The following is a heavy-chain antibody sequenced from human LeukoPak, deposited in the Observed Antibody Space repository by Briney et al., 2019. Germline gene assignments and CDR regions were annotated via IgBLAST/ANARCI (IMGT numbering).Heavy chain of an antibody. CDR1: GYTFTSYG. CDR2: ISAYNGNT. D-gene: IGHD5-18*01. CDR3: AREGAAMVNPDAFDI. V-gene: IGHV1-18*01. Sequence: GASVKVSCKASGYTFTSYGISWVRQAPGQGLEWMGWISAYNGNTNYAQKLQGRVTMTTDTSTSTAYMELRSLRSDDTAVYYCAREGAAMVNPDAFDIWGQGTMVTVSS. J-gene: IGHJ3*02.